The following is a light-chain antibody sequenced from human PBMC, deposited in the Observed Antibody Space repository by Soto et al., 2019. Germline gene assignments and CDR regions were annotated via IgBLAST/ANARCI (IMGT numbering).Light chain of an antibody. Sequence: IQLTQFPCSLSASVGDRVTITCRASQGVSSHLAWHQQKPGKAPKLLIYEVSTLQSGVPSRFSGSVSGTDFTLTISSLQPEDFATYYCHHLNGYPITFGQGTRLEIK. V-gene: IGKV1-9*01. CDR3: HHLNGYPIT. J-gene: IGKJ5*01. CDR1: QGVSSH. CDR2: EVS.